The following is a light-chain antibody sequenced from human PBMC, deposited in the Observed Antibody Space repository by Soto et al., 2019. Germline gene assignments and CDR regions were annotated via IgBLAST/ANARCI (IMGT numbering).Light chain of an antibody. Sequence: PGERVTLSCRASQSVSSSYVTWYQQKPGQAPRLLIYGASTRATSIPARFSGSGSGTDFTLTISSLQPEDFAVYYCQQDYNLPWTFGQGTKVEIK. CDR2: GAS. CDR3: QQDYNLPWT. J-gene: IGKJ1*01. V-gene: IGKV3D-7*01. CDR1: QSVSSSY.